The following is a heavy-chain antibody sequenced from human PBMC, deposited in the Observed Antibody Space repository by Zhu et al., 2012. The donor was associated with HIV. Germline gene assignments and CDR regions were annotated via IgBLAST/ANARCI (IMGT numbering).Heavy chain of an antibody. CDR2: MYSSGST. V-gene: IGHV4-59*11. J-gene: IGHJ4*02. CDR3: ARSVKGQLVFDS. D-gene: IGHD1-1*01. CDR1: GGSMSSHC. Sequence: QVQLQESGPQLVKPSETLSLTCTVSGGSMSSHCWNWVRQPPGKGLQWIGYMYSSGSTKYNFSLKSRVAISLDMSKNQFSLNLSSVTTADTAVYYCARSVKGQLVFDSWGQGXLVTVSS.